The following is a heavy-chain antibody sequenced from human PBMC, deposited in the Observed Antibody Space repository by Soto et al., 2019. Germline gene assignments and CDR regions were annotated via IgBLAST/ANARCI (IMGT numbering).Heavy chain of an antibody. CDR2: ISGSGGST. Sequence: EVQLLESGGGLVQPGGSLRLSCAASGFTFSSYAMSWVRQAPGKGLEWVSAISGSGGSTYYADSVKGRFTISRDNSKNTLYLQMNSLRAEDTAVYYCAKYQGIVVVVAATGGMDVWGQGTTVTVSS. V-gene: IGHV3-23*01. D-gene: IGHD2-15*01. CDR3: AKYQGIVVVVAATGGMDV. J-gene: IGHJ6*02. CDR1: GFTFSSYA.